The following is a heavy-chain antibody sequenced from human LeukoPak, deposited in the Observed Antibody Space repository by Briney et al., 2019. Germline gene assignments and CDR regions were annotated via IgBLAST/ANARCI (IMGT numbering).Heavy chain of an antibody. V-gene: IGHV4-61*02. CDR2: IYTSGST. J-gene: IGHJ4*02. D-gene: IGHD3-16*01. Sequence: PSQTLSLTCTVSGGSISSGSYYWSWIRQPAGKGLEWIGRIYTSGSTNYNPSLKSRVTISVDTSKNQFSLKLSSVTAADTAVYYCARDKEGAFDYWGQGTLVTVSS. CDR1: GGSISSGSYY. CDR3: ARDKEGAFDY.